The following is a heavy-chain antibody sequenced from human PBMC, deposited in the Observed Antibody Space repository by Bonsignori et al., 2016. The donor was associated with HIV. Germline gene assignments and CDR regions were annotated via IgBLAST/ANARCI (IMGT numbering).Heavy chain of an antibody. J-gene: IGHJ4*02. D-gene: IGHD3-9*01. CDR3: ARAPYYDILTGYPTGDLFDY. Sequence: WIRQPPGKGLVWVSRINSDGSSTSYADSVKGRFTISRDNAKNTLYLQMNSLRAEDTAVYYCARAPYYDILTGYPTGDLFDYWGQGTLVTVSS. V-gene: IGHV3-74*01. CDR2: INSDGSST.